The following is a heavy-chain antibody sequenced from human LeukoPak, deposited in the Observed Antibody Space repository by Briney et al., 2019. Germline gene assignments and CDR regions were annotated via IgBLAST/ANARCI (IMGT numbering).Heavy chain of an antibody. J-gene: IGHJ6*02. Sequence: ASVKVSCKASGYTFTSYGISWVRQAPGQGLEWMGWISAYNGNTNYAQKLQGRVTMTTDTSTSTAYMELRSLRSDDTAVYYCARASISQSYYYCGMDVWGQGTTVTVSS. CDR2: ISAYNGNT. CDR3: ARASISQSYYYCGMDV. D-gene: IGHD3-3*01. V-gene: IGHV1-18*01. CDR1: GYTFTSYG.